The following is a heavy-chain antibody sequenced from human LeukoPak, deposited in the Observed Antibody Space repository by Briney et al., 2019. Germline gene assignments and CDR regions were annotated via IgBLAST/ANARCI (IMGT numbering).Heavy chain of an antibody. J-gene: IGHJ4*02. CDR2: INSDGSTT. D-gene: IGHD6-13*01. Sequence: GGSLRLSCAASGFTFSTYWMHWVRQAPGKGLVWVSRINSDGSTTYYADSVKGRFTISRDNSKNTLYLQMNSLRAEDTAVYYCAKEGDSSSWYDLYDYWGQGTLVTVSS. CDR1: GFTFSTYW. V-gene: IGHV3-74*01. CDR3: AKEGDSSSWYDLYDY.